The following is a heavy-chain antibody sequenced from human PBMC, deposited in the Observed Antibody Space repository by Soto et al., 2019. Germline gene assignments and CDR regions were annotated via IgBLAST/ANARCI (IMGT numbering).Heavy chain of an antibody. CDR3: AKLGPGSGGPRPQDELYYFDY. D-gene: IGHD2-15*01. V-gene: IGHV3-23*01. CDR2: ISGSGGST. Sequence: GGSLRLSCAASGFTFSSYAMSWVRQAPGKGLEWVSAISGSGGSTYYADSVKGRFTISRDNSKNTLYLQMNSLRAEDTAVYYCAKLGPGSGGPRPQDELYYFDYWGQGTLVTVSS. J-gene: IGHJ4*02. CDR1: GFTFSSYA.